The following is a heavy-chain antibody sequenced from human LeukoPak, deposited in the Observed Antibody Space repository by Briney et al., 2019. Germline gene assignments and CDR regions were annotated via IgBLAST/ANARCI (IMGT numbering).Heavy chain of an antibody. J-gene: IGHJ4*02. CDR3: AKDISPGRFLTGYSLPDY. D-gene: IGHD3-9*01. CDR2: ISWNSGSI. Sequence: PGRSLRLSCAASGFTFDDYAMHWVRQAPGKGLEWVSGISWNSGSIGYADSVKGRFTISRDNAKNSLYLQMNSLRAEDTALYYCAKDISPGRFLTGYSLPDYWGQGTLVTVSS. V-gene: IGHV3-9*01. CDR1: GFTFDDYA.